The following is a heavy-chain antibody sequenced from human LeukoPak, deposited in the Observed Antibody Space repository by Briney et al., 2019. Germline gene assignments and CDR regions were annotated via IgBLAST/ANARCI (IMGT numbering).Heavy chain of an antibody. Sequence: SETLSLTCTVSGGSISSYYWSWIRQPPGKGLEWIGYIYYSGSTNYNPSLKSRVTISVDTSKNQFSLKLSSVTAAGTAVYYCARGGYSYGYSWFDPWGQGTLVTVSS. CDR2: IYYSGST. CDR1: GGSISSYY. CDR3: ARGGYSYGYSWFDP. D-gene: IGHD5-18*01. V-gene: IGHV4-59*01. J-gene: IGHJ5*02.